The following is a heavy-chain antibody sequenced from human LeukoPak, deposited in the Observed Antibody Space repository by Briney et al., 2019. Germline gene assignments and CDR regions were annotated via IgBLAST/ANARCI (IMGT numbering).Heavy chain of an antibody. D-gene: IGHD6-13*01. Sequence: GGSLRLSCAASGFTFSSYAMNWVRQAPGKGLEWVSAISGSGGSTYYADSVKGRFTISRDNSKNTLYPQMNSLRAEDTAVYYCAKGLIASEIDYWGQGTLVTVSS. CDR2: ISGSGGST. V-gene: IGHV3-23*01. CDR3: AKGLIASEIDY. J-gene: IGHJ4*02. CDR1: GFTFSSYA.